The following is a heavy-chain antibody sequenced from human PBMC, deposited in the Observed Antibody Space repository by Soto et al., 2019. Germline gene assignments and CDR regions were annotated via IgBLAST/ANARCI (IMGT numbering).Heavy chain of an antibody. CDR3: ARDERDSCSGGDCFYFDY. V-gene: IGHV1-18*04. Sequence: ASVQVSCKAFGYTFTYYGISWVRHAPGQGLEWLEWISTYSGDTNSAPRLQGRLTMSTDTSTSTANMELRSLTSDDTAVYYCARDERDSCSGGDCFYFDYWGQGNRVTVSS. D-gene: IGHD2-21*02. CDR2: ISTYSGDT. J-gene: IGHJ4*02. CDR1: GYTFTYYG.